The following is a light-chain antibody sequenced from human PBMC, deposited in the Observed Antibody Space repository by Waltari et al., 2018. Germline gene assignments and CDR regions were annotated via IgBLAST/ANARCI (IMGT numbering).Light chain of an antibody. CDR2: GNT. V-gene: IGLV1-40*01. J-gene: IGLJ3*02. CDR1: SSNIGAGLA. Sequence: QSVLTQPPSVSGAPGQRVTITCTGRSSNIGAGLAVPWSQQLPRTAPNPLIYGNTNRPSGVPDRFSGSKSGTSASLAITGLQAEDEADYYCQSYDGSLSGSRVFGGGTKVTVL. CDR3: QSYDGSLSGSRV.